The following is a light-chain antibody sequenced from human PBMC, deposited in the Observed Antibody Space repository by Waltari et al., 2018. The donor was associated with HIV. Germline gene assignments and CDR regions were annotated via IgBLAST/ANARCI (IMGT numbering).Light chain of an antibody. J-gene: IGLJ2*01. CDR2: GKN. V-gene: IGLV3-19*01. CDR1: SLRQYS. CDR3: ACWDRSGDYIL. Sequence: SSELTQDPAVSVALGQTVKIACTGASLRQYSARGYRLRPGQAPQLLVHGKNSRPSGIPVRFSASSSGNRAFLTITGARAEDEADYYCACWDRSGDYILFGGGTSLTGL.